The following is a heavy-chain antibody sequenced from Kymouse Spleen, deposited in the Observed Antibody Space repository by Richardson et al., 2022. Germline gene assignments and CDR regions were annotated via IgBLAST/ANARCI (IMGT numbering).Heavy chain of an antibody. Sequence: QLQLQESGPGLVKPSETLSLTCTVSGGSISSSSYYWGWIRQPPGKGLEWIGSIYYSGSTYYNPSLKSRVTISVDTSKNQFSLKLSSVTAADTAVYYCARHVDGSGSFPHYYYYYGMDVWGQGTTVTVSS. V-gene: IGHV4-39*01. CDR3: ARHVDGSGSFPHYYYYYGMDV. CDR2: IYYSGST. D-gene: IGHD3-10*01. J-gene: IGHJ6*02. CDR1: GGSISSSSYY.